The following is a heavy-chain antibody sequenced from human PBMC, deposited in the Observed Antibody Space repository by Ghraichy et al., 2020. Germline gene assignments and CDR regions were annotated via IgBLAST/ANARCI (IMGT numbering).Heavy chain of an antibody. D-gene: IGHD3-16*01. CDR1: GVSISNNY. CDR3: AGGSGGVANFDY. Sequence: SETLSLTCTVSGVSISNNYWSWIRQPAGKGLEWIGRISTSGATNYNPSLKSRVTISADTSKNQFSLRLSSVTAADTAVYYCAGGSGGVANFDYWGQGTLVTVSS. V-gene: IGHV4-4*07. CDR2: ISTSGAT. J-gene: IGHJ4*02.